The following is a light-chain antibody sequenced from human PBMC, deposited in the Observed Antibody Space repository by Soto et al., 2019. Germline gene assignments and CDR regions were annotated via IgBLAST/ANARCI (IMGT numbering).Light chain of an antibody. Sequence: EIVLTQSPGTLSLSPGERATLSCRASQSVSSSYLAWYQQKPGQAPRILIYGASSRATGIPERFSGSESGTVFTLIISILEPEDFAVYYFQQYSSSPWTFGQGTQLQLK. CDR3: QQYSSSPWT. J-gene: IGKJ1*01. CDR1: QSVSSSY. V-gene: IGKV3-20*01. CDR2: GAS.